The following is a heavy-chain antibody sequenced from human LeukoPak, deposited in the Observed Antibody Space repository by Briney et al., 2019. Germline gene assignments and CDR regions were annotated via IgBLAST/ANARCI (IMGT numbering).Heavy chain of an antibody. J-gene: IGHJ4*02. CDR1: GYSISSASY. D-gene: IGHD3-9*01. CDR2: ISSSGSTI. V-gene: IGHV3-11*04. CDR3: ARGRGYFDWLLYYFDY. Sequence: LSLTCAVSGYSISSASYWGWIRQAPGKGLEWVSYISSSGSTIYYADSVKGRFTISRDNAKNSLYLQMNSLRAEDTAVYYCARGRGYFDWLLYYFDYWGQGTLVTVSS.